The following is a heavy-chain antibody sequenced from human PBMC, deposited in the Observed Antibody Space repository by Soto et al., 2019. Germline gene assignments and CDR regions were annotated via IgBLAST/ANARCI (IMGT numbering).Heavy chain of an antibody. CDR3: ARGIAPYYFDY. V-gene: IGHV1-3*01. D-gene: IGHD6-13*01. J-gene: IGHJ4*02. Sequence: ASVKISCKASGYTFTSYAMHWVRQAPGQRLEWMGWINAGNGNTKYSQKFQGRVTITRDTSASTAYMELSSLRSEDTAVYYCARGIAPYYFDYWGQRTLVTVSS. CDR1: GYTFTSYA. CDR2: INAGNGNT.